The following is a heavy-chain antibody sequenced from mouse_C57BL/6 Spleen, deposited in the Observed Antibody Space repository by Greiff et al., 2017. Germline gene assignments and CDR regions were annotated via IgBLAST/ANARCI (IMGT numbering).Heavy chain of an antibody. V-gene: IGHV1-19*01. D-gene: IGHD3-2*02. CDR3: ARSQTAQDYAMDY. CDR2: INPYNGGT. CDR1: GYTFTDYY. J-gene: IGHJ4*01. Sequence: EVQLQQSGPVLVKPGASVKMSCKASGYTFTDYYMNWVKQSHGKSLEWIGVINPYNGGTSYNQKFKGKATLTVDKSSSTAYMALNSLTSEDSAVYYCARSQTAQDYAMDYWGQGTSVTVSS.